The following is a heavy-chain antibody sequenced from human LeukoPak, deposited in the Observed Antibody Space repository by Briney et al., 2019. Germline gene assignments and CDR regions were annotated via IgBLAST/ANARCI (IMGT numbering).Heavy chain of an antibody. V-gene: IGHV3-53*01. CDR1: GFTVGSKY. J-gene: IGHJ4*02. CDR3: ARLDSGYNAYAPFDH. CDR2: IYSGGNT. Sequence: GGSLRLSCAASGFTVGSKYMSWVRQTPGKGLDWVSVIYSGGNTHHSDSVKGRFTISRDNSKNTLYLQMNSLRVDDTAVYYCARLDSGYNAYAPFDHWGQGTLVTVSS. D-gene: IGHD5-12*01.